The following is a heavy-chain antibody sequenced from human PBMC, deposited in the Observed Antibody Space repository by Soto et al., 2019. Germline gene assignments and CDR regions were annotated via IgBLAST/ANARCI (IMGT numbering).Heavy chain of an antibody. CDR2: INPKSGGT. CDR3: ARDLAKGGGSAGFDY. J-gene: IGHJ4*02. CDR1: GYTFTVYY. Sequence: QVQLVQSGAEVKKPGASVNVSCKASGYTFTVYYMHWVRQAPGQGLEGMGWINPKSGGTMYPQQFQCRVTMTWDTSISTAYMALTGLRSDDTAVYYCARDLAKGGGSAGFDYWGQGTLVTVSS. D-gene: IGHD1-26*01. V-gene: IGHV1-2*02.